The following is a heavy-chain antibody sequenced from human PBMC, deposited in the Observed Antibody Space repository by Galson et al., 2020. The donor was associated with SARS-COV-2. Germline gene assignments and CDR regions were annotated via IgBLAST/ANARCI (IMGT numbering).Heavy chain of an antibody. V-gene: IGHV3-33*01. CDR3: ARGHSPYYDILTGYLNYFDF. CDR1: GFTFSSNG. CDR2: IWLDGTNK. J-gene: IGHJ4*02. Sequence: GGSLRLSCAASGFTFSSNGMHWVRQAPGKGLEWVAVIWLDGTNKFHADSVKGRFTISRDNSKNTLYLQMTSLRAEDTAVYYCARGHSPYYDILTGYLNYFDFWGQGTLVTVSS. D-gene: IGHD3-9*01.